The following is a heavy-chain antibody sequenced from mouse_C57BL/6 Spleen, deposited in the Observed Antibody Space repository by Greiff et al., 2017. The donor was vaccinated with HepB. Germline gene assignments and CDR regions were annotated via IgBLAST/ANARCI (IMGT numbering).Heavy chain of an antibody. CDR2: ISSGGDYI. J-gene: IGHJ4*01. CDR3: TRAPIYYDSYYAMDY. V-gene: IGHV5-9-1*02. D-gene: IGHD2-4*01. CDR1: GFTFSSYA. Sequence: EVQLVESGEGLVKPGGSLKLSCAASGFTFSSYAMSWVRQTPEKRLEWVAYISSGGDYIYYADTVKGRFTISRDNARNTLYLHMSSLKSEDTAMYYCTRAPIYYDSYYAMDYWGQGTSVTVSS.